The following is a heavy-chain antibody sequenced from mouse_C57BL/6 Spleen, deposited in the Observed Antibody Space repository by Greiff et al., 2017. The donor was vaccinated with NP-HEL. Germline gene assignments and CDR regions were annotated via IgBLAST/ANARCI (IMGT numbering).Heavy chain of an antibody. CDR3: ARERDYCGSSRYYYAMDY. CDR2: IYPGSGST. J-gene: IGHJ4*01. CDR1: GYTFTSYW. D-gene: IGHD1-1*01. V-gene: IGHV1-55*01. Sequence: VQLQQPGAELVKPGASVKMSCKASGYTFTSYWITWVKQRPGQGLEWIGDIYPGSGSTNYNEKFKSKATLTVDTSSSTAYMQLSSLTSGDSAVYYCARERDYCGSSRYYYAMDYWGQGTSVTVSS.